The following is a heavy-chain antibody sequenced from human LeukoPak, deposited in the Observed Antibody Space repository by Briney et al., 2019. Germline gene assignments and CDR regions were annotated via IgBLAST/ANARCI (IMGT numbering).Heavy chain of an antibody. CDR2: IYHSGGT. Sequence: SETLSLTCTVSGGSINDASWNWIRQPPGQGLEWIGYIYHSGGTNYNPSLRSRVTISLDTSKNQFSLKLSSVTAADTAVYYCARVGTYYRSLDSWGQGTLVTVSS. J-gene: IGHJ4*02. CDR3: ARVGTYYRSLDS. V-gene: IGHV4-59*01. D-gene: IGHD3-10*01. CDR1: GGSINDAS.